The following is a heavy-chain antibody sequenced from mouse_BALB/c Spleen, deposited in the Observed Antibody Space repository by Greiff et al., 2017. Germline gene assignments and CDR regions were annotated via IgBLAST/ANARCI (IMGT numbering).Heavy chain of an antibody. CDR3: ARAEYYGSFYAMDY. V-gene: IGHV1-87*01. D-gene: IGHD1-1*01. CDR2: IYPGDGDT. J-gene: IGHJ4*01. CDR1: GYTFTSYW. Sequence: QVQLQQSGAELARPGASVKLSCKASGYTFTSYWMQWVKQRPGQGLEWIGAIYPGDGDTRYTQKFKGKATLTADKSSSTAYMQLSSLASEDSAVYYCARAEYYGSFYAMDYWGQGTSVTVSS.